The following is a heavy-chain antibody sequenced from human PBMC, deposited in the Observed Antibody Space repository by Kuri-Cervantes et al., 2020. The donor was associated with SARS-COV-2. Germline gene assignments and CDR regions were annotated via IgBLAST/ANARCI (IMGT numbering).Heavy chain of an antibody. V-gene: IGHV4-39*01. Sequence: ESLKISCTVSGGSISSSSNYWGWIRQPQGRGLEWIGSIYYSRNTYYNPSLKSRVTITVDSYKNQFSLKLSSVTAADTAVYYWARHGENYYKSSCYSCFDVWGQGTLVTVSS. CDR3: ARHGENYYKSSCYSCFDV. CDR1: GGSISSSSNY. CDR2: IYYSRNT. D-gene: IGHD3-22*01. J-gene: IGHJ5*02.